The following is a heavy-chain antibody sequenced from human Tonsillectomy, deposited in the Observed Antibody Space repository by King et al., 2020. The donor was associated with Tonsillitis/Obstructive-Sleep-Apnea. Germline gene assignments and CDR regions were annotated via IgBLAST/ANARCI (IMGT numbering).Heavy chain of an antibody. CDR2: IYYSGST. J-gene: IGHJ6*03. Sequence: QLQESGPGLVKPSETLSLTCTVSGGSINSYYWSWIRQPPGKGLEWIGYIYYSGSTNYNPSLKSRVTISVDTSKNQFSLKLSSVTAADTAVYYCARHGGTSGISNYNSTMDVGGKGPTVT. V-gene: IGHV4-59*08. CDR3: ARHGGTSGISNYNSTMDV. CDR1: GGSINSYY. D-gene: IGHD1-26*01.